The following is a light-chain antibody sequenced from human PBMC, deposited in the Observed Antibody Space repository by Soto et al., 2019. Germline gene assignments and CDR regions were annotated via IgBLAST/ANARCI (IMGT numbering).Light chain of an antibody. J-gene: IGKJ1*01. CDR1: QSVSSSY. Sequence: EIVMTQSPATLSLSPGERATLSCRASQSVSSSYLSWYQQKPGQAPRLLIYGASTRATGIPARFSGSGSGTDFTLIISSLQYEDFAVYYCQQDYYLPWTFGQGTKVETK. CDR3: QQDYYLPWT. CDR2: GAS. V-gene: IGKV3D-7*01.